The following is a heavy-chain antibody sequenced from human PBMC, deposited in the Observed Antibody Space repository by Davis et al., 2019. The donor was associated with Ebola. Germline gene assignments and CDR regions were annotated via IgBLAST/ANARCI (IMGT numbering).Heavy chain of an antibody. V-gene: IGHV1-46*01. J-gene: IGHJ4*02. Sequence: AASVKVSCKASGYSFTDFFIHWVRQAPGQGLEWMGIINPTTGSTSYAQKFQGRVTMTRDTSTSTVYMELSSLTSDDTAVYYCARRGSSSNHCDYWGQGTLVTVSS. D-gene: IGHD6-6*01. CDR1: GYSFTDFF. CDR3: ARRGSSSNHCDY. CDR2: INPTTGST.